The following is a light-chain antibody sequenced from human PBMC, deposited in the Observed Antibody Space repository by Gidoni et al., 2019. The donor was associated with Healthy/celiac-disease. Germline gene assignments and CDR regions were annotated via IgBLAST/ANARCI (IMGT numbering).Light chain of an antibody. V-gene: IGKV3-15*01. CDR1: QSVSSN. CDR2: GAS. J-gene: IGKJ4*01. CDR3: QQYNNWPPLLT. Sequence: EIVMTQSPATLSVSPGESATLSCRASQSVSSNLAWYQQKPGQAPRLLIYGASTRATGIPARFSGSESGTEFTLTISSLQSEDFAVYYCQQYNNWPPLLTFGGGTKVEIK.